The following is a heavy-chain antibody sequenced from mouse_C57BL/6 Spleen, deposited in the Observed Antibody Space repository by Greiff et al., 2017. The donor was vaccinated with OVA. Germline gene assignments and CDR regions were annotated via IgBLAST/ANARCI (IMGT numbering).Heavy chain of an antibody. CDR1: GYTFTSYW. V-gene: IGHV1-53*01. Sequence: QVQLQQSGTELVKPGASVKLSCKASGYTFTSYWMHWVKQRPGQGLEWIGNINPSNGGTNYNEKFKSKATLTVDKSSSTAYMQLSSLTSEDSAVYYCARSGGNYGSTRYAMDYWGQGTSVTVSS. J-gene: IGHJ4*01. D-gene: IGHD1-1*01. CDR3: ARSGGNYGSTRYAMDY. CDR2: INPSNGGT.